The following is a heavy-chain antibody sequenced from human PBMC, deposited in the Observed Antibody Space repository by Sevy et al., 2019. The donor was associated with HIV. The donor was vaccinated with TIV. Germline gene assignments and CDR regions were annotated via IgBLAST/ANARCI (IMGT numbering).Heavy chain of an antibody. CDR2: ISSSATTT. D-gene: IGHD2-8*01. CDR1: GFTFNSYE. Sequence: GGTLRLSCAASGFTFNSYEMNWVRQAPGKGLEWLSYISSSATTTYYVDPVKGRFTISRDNAKNSLYLQMNSLRADDTAVYYCAKFQYGVYYAFDIWGQGTMVTVSS. J-gene: IGHJ3*02. CDR3: AKFQYGVYYAFDI. V-gene: IGHV3-48*03.